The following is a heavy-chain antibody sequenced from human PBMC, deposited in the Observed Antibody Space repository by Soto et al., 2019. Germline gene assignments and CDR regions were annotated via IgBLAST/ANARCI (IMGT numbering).Heavy chain of an antibody. V-gene: IGHV3-64D*06. Sequence: GGSLRLSCSVSGFTFSSFAMHWVRQAPGKGLEYVASISSEGASTYYADSVKGRFIISRDNSKNTLYLQMSSLRVEDTAVYYCVKDRYVDYWGQGILVTVSS. CDR1: GFTFSSFA. J-gene: IGHJ4*02. CDR2: ISSEGAST. CDR3: VKDRYVDY.